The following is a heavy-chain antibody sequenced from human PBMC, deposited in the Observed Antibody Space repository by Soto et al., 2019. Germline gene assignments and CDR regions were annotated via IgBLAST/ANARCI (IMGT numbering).Heavy chain of an antibody. CDR2: IYYSGST. D-gene: IGHD5-18*01. CDR3: ARDTAMATGYFDY. Sequence: QVQLQESGPGLVKPSQTLSLTCTVSGGSISSGDYYWSWIRQPPGKGLEWIGYIYYSGSTYYNPSLKSRVTISVDTSKNQSSLKLSSVTAADTAVYYCARDTAMATGYFDYWGQGTLVTVSS. J-gene: IGHJ4*02. V-gene: IGHV4-30-4*01. CDR1: GGSISSGDYY.